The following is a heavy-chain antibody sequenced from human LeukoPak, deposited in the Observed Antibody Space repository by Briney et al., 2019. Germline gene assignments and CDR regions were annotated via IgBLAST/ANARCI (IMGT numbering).Heavy chain of an antibody. CDR1: GYTFNEYA. Sequence: ASVKVSCKASGYTFNEYAVTWVRQAPGQGLEWMGWINTDTRNPTYAQEFTGRFVFSLDTSVSTAYLQISSLKVEDTAVYYCARGRRYCSSTTCYGMYYSDYWGQGTLVTVSS. CDR3: ARGRRYCSSTTCYGMYYSDY. J-gene: IGHJ4*02. D-gene: IGHD2-2*01. CDR2: INTDTRNP. V-gene: IGHV7-4-1*02.